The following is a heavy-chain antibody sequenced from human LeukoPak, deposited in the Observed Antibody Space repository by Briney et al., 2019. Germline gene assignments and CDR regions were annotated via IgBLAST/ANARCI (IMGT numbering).Heavy chain of an antibody. D-gene: IGHD6-19*01. CDR3: AREWGSSGWYVSYMDV. J-gene: IGHJ6*03. Sequence: GGSLRLSCAASGFTFSDYYMTWVRQAPGKGLEWVSVIYAGGSTYYADSVKGRFTISRDNSNNTLYLQMNSLRAEDTAMYYCAREWGSSGWYVSYMDVWGKGTTVTVSS. CDR2: IYAGGST. V-gene: IGHV3-53*01. CDR1: GFTFSDYY.